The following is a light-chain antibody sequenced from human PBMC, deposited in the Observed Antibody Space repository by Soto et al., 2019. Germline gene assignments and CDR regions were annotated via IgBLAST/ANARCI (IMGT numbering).Light chain of an antibody. J-gene: IGKJ4*01. V-gene: IGKV1-5*03. CDR2: KAS. CDR3: QQYNTYPLS. CDR1: QSISTW. Sequence: DIQMTQSPSTLSASVGDRVTITCRASQSISTWLAWYQQKPGKAPKLLIYKASNLEGGVPSRFSGSGSGTEFTITINSLQPDDFSTYYCQQYNTYPLSFGGRTTVEIK.